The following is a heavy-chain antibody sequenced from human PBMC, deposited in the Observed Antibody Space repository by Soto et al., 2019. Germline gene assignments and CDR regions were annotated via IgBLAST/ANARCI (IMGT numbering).Heavy chain of an antibody. CDR3: AKGLWFGELPFDAFDI. CDR2: ISYDGSNN. V-gene: IGHV3-30*18. CDR1: GFTFSSYG. D-gene: IGHD3-10*01. J-gene: IGHJ3*02. Sequence: QVQLVESGGGVVQPGRSLRLSCAASGFTFSSYGMHWVRQAPGKGLEWVAVISYDGSNNYYADSVKGRFTISRDNSKNTLYLQMNRLRAEDTAVYYCAKGLWFGELPFDAFDIWGQGTMVTVSS.